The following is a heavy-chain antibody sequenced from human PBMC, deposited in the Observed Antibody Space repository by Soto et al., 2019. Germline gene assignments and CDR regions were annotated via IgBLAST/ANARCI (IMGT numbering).Heavy chain of an antibody. D-gene: IGHD6-13*01. J-gene: IGHJ4*02. Sequence: QITLKESGPTLVKPTQTLTLTCTFSGFSLSTSGVGLGWLRQPPGKALEYLALIYWDDDKRYSPSLRSRLTITKDTSKNHVVLTLTNMDPVDTDTYYCAHRSIAAAGSWDVGSFDYWGQGTLVTVSS. CDR1: GFSLSTSGVG. CDR2: IYWDDDK. V-gene: IGHV2-5*02. CDR3: AHRSIAAAGSWDVGSFDY.